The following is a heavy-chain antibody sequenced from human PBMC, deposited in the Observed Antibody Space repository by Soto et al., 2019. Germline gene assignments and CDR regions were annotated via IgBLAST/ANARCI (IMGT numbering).Heavy chain of an antibody. Sequence: GGSLRLSCAASGFTFSSYSMNWVRQAPGKGLERVSYISSSSSTIYYADSVKGRFTISRDNAKNSLYLQMNSLRDEDTAVYYCARDLRWEPPYYYGMDVWGQGTTVTVSS. CDR3: ARDLRWEPPYYYGMDV. D-gene: IGHD1-26*01. V-gene: IGHV3-48*02. CDR2: ISSSSSTI. CDR1: GFTFSSYS. J-gene: IGHJ6*02.